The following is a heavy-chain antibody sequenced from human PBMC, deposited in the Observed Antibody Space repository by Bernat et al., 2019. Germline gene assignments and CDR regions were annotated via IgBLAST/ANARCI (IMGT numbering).Heavy chain of an antibody. V-gene: IGHV3-53*01. CDR1: GFTVSSNY. CDR2: IYSDDST. D-gene: IGHD4-17*01. CDR3: AKAGAVTSYYLDP. Sequence: EVQLVESGGGLIQPGGSLRLSCAASGFTVSSNYLTWVRQAPGKGLEWVSLIYSDDSTYYADSVKGRFTISRDNSKNTLYLQMNSLRADDTAVYYCAKAGAVTSYYLDPWGQGTLVTVSS. J-gene: IGHJ5*02.